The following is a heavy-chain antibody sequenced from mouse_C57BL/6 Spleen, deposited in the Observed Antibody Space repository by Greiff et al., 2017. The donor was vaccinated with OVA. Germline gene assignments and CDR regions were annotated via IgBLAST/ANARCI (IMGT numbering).Heavy chain of an antibody. CDR3: ARSGGYYGGVYFDY. Sequence: EVKLVESGPELVKPGASVKIPCKASGYTFTDYNMDWVKQSHGKSLEWIGDINPNNGGTIYNQKFKGKATLTVDKSSSTAYMELRSLTSEDTAVYYCARSGGYYGGVYFDYWGQGTTLTVSS. V-gene: IGHV1-18*01. CDR1: GYTFTDYN. D-gene: IGHD1-1*01. CDR2: INPNNGGT. J-gene: IGHJ2*01.